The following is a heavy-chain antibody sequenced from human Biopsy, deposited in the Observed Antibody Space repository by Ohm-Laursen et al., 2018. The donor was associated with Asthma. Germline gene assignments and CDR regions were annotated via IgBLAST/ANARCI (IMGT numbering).Heavy chain of an antibody. J-gene: IGHJ6*02. CDR2: INHRGST. Sequence: SDTLSLTCAVYGGSFSNYYWTWIRQPPGKGLEWIGEINHRGSTNYNPSLKSRVTLSVDPSKNQFSVKLRSVTAADTAVYYCARGPELDVWGQGTTVTVSS. V-gene: IGHV4-34*01. CDR1: GGSFSNYY. CDR3: ARGPELDV.